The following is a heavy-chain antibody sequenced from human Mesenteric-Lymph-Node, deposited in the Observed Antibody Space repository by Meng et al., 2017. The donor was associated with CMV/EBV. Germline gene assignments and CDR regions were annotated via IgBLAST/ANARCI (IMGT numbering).Heavy chain of an antibody. V-gene: IGHV3-74*01. J-gene: IGHJ4*02. CDR1: GFTFSSYW. CDR3: VRSSTGDY. Sequence: GESLKISCAGSGFTFSSYWMHWVRQTPGKGLVWVSHINSDGRSTNYADSVMGRFTVSRDNTKSTLYLQMNSLRAEDTAVYYCVRSSTGDYWGQGTLVTVSS. CDR2: INSDGRST. D-gene: IGHD6-13*01.